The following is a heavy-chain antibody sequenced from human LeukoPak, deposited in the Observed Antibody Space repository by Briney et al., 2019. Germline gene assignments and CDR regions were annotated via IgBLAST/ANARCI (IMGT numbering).Heavy chain of an antibody. V-gene: IGHV4-31*03. CDR3: AGSYYDSHWGWFDP. CDR1: GGSISSGGYY. Sequence: SQTLSLTCTVSGGSISSGGYYWSWIRQHPGKGLEWIGYIYYSGSTYYNPSLKSRVTISVDTSKNQFSLKLSSVTAADTAVYYCAGSYYDSHWGWFDPWGRGTLVTVSS. J-gene: IGHJ5*02. CDR2: IYYSGST. D-gene: IGHD3-22*01.